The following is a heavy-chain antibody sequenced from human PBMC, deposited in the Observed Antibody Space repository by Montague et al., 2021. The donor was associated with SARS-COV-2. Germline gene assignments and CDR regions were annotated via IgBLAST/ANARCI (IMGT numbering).Heavy chain of an antibody. CDR1: GFTFNNYA. Sequence: SLRLSCAASGFTFNNYAMHWVRQAPGKGLEWVAVIRFDGSKKYYADSVKGRFTISRDNSKNTLFLQMNSLRVEDTADYYCGRDWVTGNYNSAPFNYPYGMDVWGQGTTVTVSS. CDR3: GRDWVTGNYNSAPFNYPYGMDV. V-gene: IGHV3-33*08. J-gene: IGHJ6*02. CDR2: IRFDGSKK. D-gene: IGHD1-1*01.